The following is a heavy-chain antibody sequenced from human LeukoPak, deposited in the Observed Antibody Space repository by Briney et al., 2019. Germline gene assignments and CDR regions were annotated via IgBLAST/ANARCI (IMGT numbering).Heavy chain of an antibody. CDR2: ISWNSGSI. Sequence: PGGSLRLSCAASGFTFSSYAMSWVRQAPGKGLEWVSGISWNSGSIGYADSVKGRFTISRDNAKNSLYLQMNSLRAEDTALYYCAKRLRLGAFDYWGQGTLVTVSS. J-gene: IGHJ4*02. CDR1: GFTFSSYA. D-gene: IGHD5-12*01. V-gene: IGHV3-9*01. CDR3: AKRLRLGAFDY.